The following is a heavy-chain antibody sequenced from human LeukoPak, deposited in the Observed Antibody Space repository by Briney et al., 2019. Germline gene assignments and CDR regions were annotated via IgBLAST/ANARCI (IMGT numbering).Heavy chain of an antibody. CDR1: GGSISSYY. D-gene: IGHD1-14*01. Sequence: PSETLSLTCTVSGGSISSYYWSWIRQPPGKGLEWIGYIYYSGSTNYNPSLKSRVTMSVDTSKNQFSLKLSSVTAADTAVYYCARDSRYDRAFDIWGQGTMVTVSS. J-gene: IGHJ3*02. V-gene: IGHV4-59*01. CDR3: ARDSRYDRAFDI. CDR2: IYYSGST.